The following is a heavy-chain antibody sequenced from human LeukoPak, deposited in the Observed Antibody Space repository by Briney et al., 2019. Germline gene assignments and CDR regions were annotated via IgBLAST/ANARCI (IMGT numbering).Heavy chain of an antibody. D-gene: IGHD5-18*01. CDR1: GFTFSSYS. CDR3: ARIQVDTAMSHDAFDI. Sequence: GGSLRLSCAASGFTFSSYSMNWVRQAPGKGLEWVAVISYDGSNKYSADSVKGRFTISRDNSKNTLYLQMNSLRAEDTAVYYCARIQVDTAMSHDAFDIWGQGTMVTVSS. CDR2: ISYDGSNK. J-gene: IGHJ3*02. V-gene: IGHV3-30*03.